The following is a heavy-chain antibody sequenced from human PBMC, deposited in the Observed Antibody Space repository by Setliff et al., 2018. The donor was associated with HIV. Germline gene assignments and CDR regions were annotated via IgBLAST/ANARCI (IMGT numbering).Heavy chain of an antibody. CDR2: IYHSGNT. Sequence: SETLSLTCTVSGDSISSDFYRGWIRQPPGKVLEWIGSIYHSGNTYYMPSLQSRVTISVDMSKNQFSLNMNSVTAADTAVYYCARGEACGGGCHYAFEMWGQGAMVTVSS. D-gene: IGHD2-21*02. J-gene: IGHJ3*02. CDR1: GDSISSDFY. CDR3: ARGEACGGGCHYAFEM. V-gene: IGHV4-38-2*02.